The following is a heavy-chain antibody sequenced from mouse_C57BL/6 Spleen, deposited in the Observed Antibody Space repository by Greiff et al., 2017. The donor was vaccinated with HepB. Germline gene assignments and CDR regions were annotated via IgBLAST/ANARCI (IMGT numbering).Heavy chain of an antibody. CDR2: IYPGSGNT. V-gene: IGHV1-66*01. CDR1: GYSFTSYY. Sequence: QVQLKESGPELVKPGASVKISCKASGYSFTSYYIHWVKQRPGQGLEWIGWIYPGSGNTKYNEKFKGKATLTADTSSSTAYMQLSSLTSEDSAVYYCAREDFYYEYDEAMDYWGQGTSVTVSS. D-gene: IGHD2-4*01. J-gene: IGHJ4*01. CDR3: AREDFYYEYDEAMDY.